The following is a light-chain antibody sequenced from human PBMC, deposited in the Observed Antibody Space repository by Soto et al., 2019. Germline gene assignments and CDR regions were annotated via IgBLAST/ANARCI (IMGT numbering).Light chain of an antibody. CDR1: QTIRKN. CDR3: QQRSNWPPIT. V-gene: IGKV3-11*01. CDR2: GTS. Sequence: EIVMTQSPATLFLSAGETATLSCRASQTIRKNLAWYHQKPGQAPRLLIYGTSNRATGVPDRITGSGFGTDFTLTISSLEPEDAAVYYCQQRSNWPPITFGQGTRLEIK. J-gene: IGKJ5*01.